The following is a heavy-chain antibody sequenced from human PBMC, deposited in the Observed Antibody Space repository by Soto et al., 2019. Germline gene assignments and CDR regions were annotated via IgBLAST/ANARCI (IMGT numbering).Heavy chain of an antibody. J-gene: IGHJ4*02. CDR1: GGSFSGYS. V-gene: IGHV4-34*01. Sequence: PSETLSLTFAVYGGSFSGYSWSCILQPPGKGLEWIGYIYHSGSTYYNPSLKSRVAMSVDTSKNQISLKVTSVTAADTAVYYCSNDRRTDAEGYTLDFWGQGTRVTGSS. D-gene: IGHD2-15*01. CDR3: SNDRRTDAEGYTLDF. CDR2: IYHSGST.